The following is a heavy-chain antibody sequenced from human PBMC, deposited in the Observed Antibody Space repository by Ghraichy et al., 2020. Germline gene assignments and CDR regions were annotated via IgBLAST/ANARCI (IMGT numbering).Heavy chain of an antibody. Sequence: GGSLRLSCAASGFTVSSNYMSWVRQAPGKGLEWVSVIYSGGSTYYADSVKGRFTISRDNSKNTLYLQMNSLRAEDTAVYYCASAGYSSSPDPYYYYYYGMDVWGQETTVTVSS. J-gene: IGHJ6*02. D-gene: IGHD6-13*01. V-gene: IGHV3-66*01. CDR2: IYSGGST. CDR1: GFTVSSNY. CDR3: ASAGYSSSPDPYYYYYYGMDV.